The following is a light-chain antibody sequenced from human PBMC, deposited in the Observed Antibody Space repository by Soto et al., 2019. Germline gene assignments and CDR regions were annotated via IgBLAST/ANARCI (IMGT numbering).Light chain of an antibody. CDR2: EGS. CDR1: SSDVGSYNL. Sequence: QSVLTQPASVSGSPGQSITISCTGTSSDVGSYNLVSWYQQHPGKAPKLMIYEGSKRPSGISNRFSGSKSGNTASLTISGLQAEDEAEYYFGSYADSSRIYVFGSGTKVTVL. V-gene: IGLV2-23*01. CDR3: GSYADSSRIYV. J-gene: IGLJ1*01.